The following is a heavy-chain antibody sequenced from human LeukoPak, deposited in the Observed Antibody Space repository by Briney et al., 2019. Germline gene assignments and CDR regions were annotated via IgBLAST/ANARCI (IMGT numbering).Heavy chain of an antibody. CDR3: ARALTMVRGVRIGY. J-gene: IGHJ4*02. CDR2: MNPNSGNT. D-gene: IGHD3-10*01. CDR1: GYTFTSYD. V-gene: IGHV1-8*01. Sequence: ASVKVSCKASGYTFTSYDINWVRQATGQGLEWMGWMNPNSGNTGYAQKFQGGVTMTRNTSISTAYMELSSLRSEDTAVYYCARALTMVRGVRIGYWGQGTLVTVSS.